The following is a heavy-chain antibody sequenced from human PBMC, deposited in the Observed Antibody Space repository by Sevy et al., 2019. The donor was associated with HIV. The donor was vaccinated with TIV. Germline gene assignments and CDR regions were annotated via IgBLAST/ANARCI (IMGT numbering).Heavy chain of an antibody. CDR3: ASRNTIFGVVIIDGGDYYYGMDV. D-gene: IGHD3-3*01. J-gene: IGHJ6*02. V-gene: IGHV1-69*13. Sequence: ASVKVSCKASGYTFTNYHITWVRQAPGQGLEWMGGIIPIFGTANYAQKFQGRVTITADESTSTAYMELSSLRSEDTAVYYCASRNTIFGVVIIDGGDYYYGMDVWGQGTTVTVSS. CDR1: GYTFTNYH. CDR2: IIPIFGTA.